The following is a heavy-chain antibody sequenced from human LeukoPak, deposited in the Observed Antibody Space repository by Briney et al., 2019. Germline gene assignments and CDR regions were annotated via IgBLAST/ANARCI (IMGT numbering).Heavy chain of an antibody. CDR2: INPNSGGT. J-gene: IGHJ3*02. V-gene: IGHV1-2*02. CDR3: ASLSSSSSYDAFDI. Sequence: ASVKVSCKASVYTFTGYYMHWVRQAPGQGLEWMGWINPNSGGTNYAQKFQGRVTMTRDTSISTAYMELSRLRSDDTAVYYCASLSSSSSYDAFDIWGQGTMVTVSS. D-gene: IGHD6-6*01. CDR1: VYTFTGYY.